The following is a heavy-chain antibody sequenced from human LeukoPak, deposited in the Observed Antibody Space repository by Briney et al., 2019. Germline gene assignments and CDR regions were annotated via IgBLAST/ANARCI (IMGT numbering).Heavy chain of an antibody. CDR2: INHSGST. J-gene: IGHJ4*02. CDR1: GGSFSGYY. CDR3: ARALYDSSDNY. V-gene: IGHV4-34*01. D-gene: IGHD3-22*01. Sequence: KPSETLSLTCAVYGGSFSGYYWSWIRQPPGKGLEWIGEINHSGSTNYNPSLKSRVTISVDTSKNQFSLKLSSVTAADTAVYYCARALYDSSDNYWGQGTLVTVSS.